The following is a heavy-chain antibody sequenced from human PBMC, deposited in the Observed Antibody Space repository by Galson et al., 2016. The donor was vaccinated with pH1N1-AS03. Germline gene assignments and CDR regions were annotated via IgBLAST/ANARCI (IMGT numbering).Heavy chain of an antibody. V-gene: IGHV1-46*01. D-gene: IGHD3-3*02. J-gene: IGHJ4*02. CDR2: INLQGGGT. CDR1: GFTFSDYY. CDR3: ARARAFLPPPD. Sequence: SVKVSCKASGFTFSDYYVHWVRQVPGKELQWMGIINLQGGGTAYAQSFRGRATMTRDTSTNTIFVEMRALKSDDSAIYYCARARAFLPPPDWGQGTLITGSS.